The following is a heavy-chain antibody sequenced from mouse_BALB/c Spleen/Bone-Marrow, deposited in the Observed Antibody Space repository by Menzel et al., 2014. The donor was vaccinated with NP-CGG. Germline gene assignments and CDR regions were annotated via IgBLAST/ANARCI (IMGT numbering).Heavy chain of an antibody. D-gene: IGHD4-1*01. V-gene: IGHV1-82*01. J-gene: IGHJ3*01. CDR1: GYAFSSSW. CDR3: ARGRDWDAWFAY. Sequence: QVQLQQPGPELVKPGASVKISCKASGYAFSSSWMNWVKQRPGQGLEWIGRIYPGDGDTNYNGKFEGKATLTADKSSSTAYMQLSSLTSVDSAVYFCARGRDWDAWFAYWGQGTLVTVSA. CDR2: IYPGDGDT.